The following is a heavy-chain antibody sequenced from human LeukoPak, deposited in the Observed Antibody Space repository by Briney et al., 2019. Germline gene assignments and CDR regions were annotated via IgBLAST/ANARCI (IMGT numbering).Heavy chain of an antibody. Sequence: GGSLRLSCAASGFTFSSYAMSWVRRAPGKGLEWVSAISGSGGSTYYADSVKGRFTISRDNSKNTLYLQMNSLRAEDTAVYYCAKEGLGYCSGGSCYESVYWGQGTLVTVSS. J-gene: IGHJ4*02. D-gene: IGHD2-15*01. V-gene: IGHV3-23*01. CDR1: GFTFSSYA. CDR3: AKEGLGYCSGGSCYESVY. CDR2: ISGSGGST.